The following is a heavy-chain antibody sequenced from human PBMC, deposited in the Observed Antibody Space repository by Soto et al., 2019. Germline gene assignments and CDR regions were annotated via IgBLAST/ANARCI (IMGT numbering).Heavy chain of an antibody. Sequence: SETLSLTCAVYGGSFSGYYWSWIRQPPGKGLEWIGEINHSGSTNYNPSLKSRVTISVDTSKNQFSLKLSSVTAADTAVYYCARLLGYSYGYYYYGMDVWGQGTTVTVSS. CDR2: INHSGST. CDR3: ARLLGYSYGYYYYGMDV. J-gene: IGHJ6*02. V-gene: IGHV4-34*01. D-gene: IGHD5-18*01. CDR1: GGSFSGYY.